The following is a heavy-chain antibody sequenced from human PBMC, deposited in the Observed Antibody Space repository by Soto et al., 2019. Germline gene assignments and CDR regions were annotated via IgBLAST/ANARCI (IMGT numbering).Heavy chain of an antibody. CDR2: ISGSGGST. V-gene: IGHV3-23*01. Sequence: GGSLRLSCAASGFTFSSYAMSWVRQAPGKGLEWVSAISGSGGSTYYADSVKGRFTISRDNSKNTLYLQMNSPRAEDTAVYYCEKNKVYRNYVRCSDSWGQGTLVT. CDR1: GFTFSSYA. J-gene: IGHJ4*02. D-gene: IGHD4-4*01. CDR3: EKNKVYRNYVRCSDS.